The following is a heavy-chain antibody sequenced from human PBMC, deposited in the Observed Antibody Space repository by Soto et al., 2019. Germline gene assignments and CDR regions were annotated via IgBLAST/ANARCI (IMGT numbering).Heavy chain of an antibody. CDR2: IKQDGSEK. CDR3: ARARDITIFGVVNDAFDI. Sequence: GESLKISCAASGFTFSSYWMSWVRQAPGKGLEWVANIKQDGSEKYYVDSVKGRFTISRDNAKNSLYLQMNSLRAEDTAVYYCARARDITIFGVVNDAFDIWGQGTMVTVSS. CDR1: GFTFSSYW. J-gene: IGHJ3*02. V-gene: IGHV3-7*01. D-gene: IGHD3-3*01.